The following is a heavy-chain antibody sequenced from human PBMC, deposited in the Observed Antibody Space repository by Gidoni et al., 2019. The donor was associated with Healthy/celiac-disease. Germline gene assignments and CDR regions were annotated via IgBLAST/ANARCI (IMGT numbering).Heavy chain of an antibody. D-gene: IGHD3-10*01. CDR1: GYTFTSYD. Sequence: QVQLVQSGAEVKKPGASVKDSCKASGYTFTSYDINWVRQATGQGLEWMGWMNPNSGTTGYAQKFQGRVTLTRNTSISTAYMELSSLRSEDTAVYYCARLWFGALYHDAFDIWGQGTMVTVSS. V-gene: IGHV1-8*01. CDR2: MNPNSGTT. J-gene: IGHJ3*02. CDR3: ARLWFGALYHDAFDI.